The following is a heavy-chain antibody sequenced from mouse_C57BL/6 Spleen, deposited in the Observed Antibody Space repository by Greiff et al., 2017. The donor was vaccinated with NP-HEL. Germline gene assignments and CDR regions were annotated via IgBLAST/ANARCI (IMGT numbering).Heavy chain of an antibody. Sequence: VQLQQPGAELVKPGASVKMSCKASGYTFTSYWITWVKQRPGQGLEWIGDIYPGSGSTTYNEKFKSKATLTVDKSSSTAYMQLSSLTSEDSAVYYCARGDYGSSYDAMDYWGQGTSVTVSS. CDR2: IYPGSGST. J-gene: IGHJ4*01. CDR1: GYTFTSYW. CDR3: ARGDYGSSYDAMDY. D-gene: IGHD1-1*01. V-gene: IGHV1-55*01.